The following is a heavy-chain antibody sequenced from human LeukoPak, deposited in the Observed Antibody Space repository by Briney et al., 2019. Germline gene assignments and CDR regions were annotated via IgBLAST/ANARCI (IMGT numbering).Heavy chain of an antibody. J-gene: IGHJ4*02. D-gene: IGHD6-13*01. V-gene: IGHV4-34*01. CDR2: INHSGST. CDR1: GGSFSGYY. CDR3: ARRGRQQLVKSFDY. Sequence: PSETLSLTCAVYGGSFSGYYWSWIRQPPGKGLEWIGEINHSGSTNYNPSLKSRVTMSVDTSKNQFSLKLSSVTAADTAVYYCARRGRQQLVKSFDYWGQGTLVTVSS.